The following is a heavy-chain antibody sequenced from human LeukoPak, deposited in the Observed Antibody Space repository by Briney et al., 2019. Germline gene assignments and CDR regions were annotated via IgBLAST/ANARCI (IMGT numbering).Heavy chain of an antibody. J-gene: IGHJ4*02. V-gene: IGHV3-48*04. CDR3: ARSVYYYGSGSYYNY. CDR1: GFTFSSYS. D-gene: IGHD3-10*01. CDR2: ISSSSSTI. Sequence: GPLRLSCAASGFTFSSYSMNWVRQAPGKGLEWVSYISSSSSTIYYADSVKGRFTISRDNAKNSLYLQMNSLRAEDTAVYYCARSVYYYGSGSYYNYWGQGTLVTVSS.